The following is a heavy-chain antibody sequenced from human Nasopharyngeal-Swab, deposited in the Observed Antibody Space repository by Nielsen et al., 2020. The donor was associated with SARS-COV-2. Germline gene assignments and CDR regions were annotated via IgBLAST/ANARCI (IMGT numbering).Heavy chain of an antibody. CDR1: GFTFSSYS. CDR2: ISSSSSYI. Sequence: GESLKISCAASGFTFSSYSMNWVRQAPGKGLEWVSSISSSSSYIYYADSVKGRFTISRDNAKNSLYLQMNSLRAEDTAVYYCARAAEYYYDSRALDGMDVRGQGATVTVSS. CDR3: ARAAEYYYDSRALDGMDV. V-gene: IGHV3-21*01. D-gene: IGHD3-22*01. J-gene: IGHJ6*02.